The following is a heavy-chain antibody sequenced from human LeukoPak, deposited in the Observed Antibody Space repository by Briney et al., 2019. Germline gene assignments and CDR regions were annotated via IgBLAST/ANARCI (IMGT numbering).Heavy chain of an antibody. Sequence: SQTLSLTSTVSGGSIISGGYYCSWIRQHPGKGLEWIGESYYSGSTYYNQSLKSRVTISVDTSKNQFSLKLSSVTAADTAFYYCARGISDYGDYFDYWGQGTLVTVSS. CDR2: SYYSGST. V-gene: IGHV4-31*03. CDR3: ARGISDYGDYFDY. D-gene: IGHD4-17*01. J-gene: IGHJ4*02. CDR1: GGSIISGGYY.